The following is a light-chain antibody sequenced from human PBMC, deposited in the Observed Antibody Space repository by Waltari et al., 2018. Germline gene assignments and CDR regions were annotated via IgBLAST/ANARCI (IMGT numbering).Light chain of an antibody. CDR1: SSNIGNSY. Sequence: QSVLTPPPSVSAAPGQKVTISCSGTSSNIGNSYVCWYQQFPGTAPKLLTYDNNRRPSGIPDRFSGSKSGTSATLDITGLQTGDEADYYCGTWDSRLNTGVFGGGTKLTVL. J-gene: IGLJ2*01. CDR3: GTWDSRLNTGV. CDR2: DNN. V-gene: IGLV1-51*01.